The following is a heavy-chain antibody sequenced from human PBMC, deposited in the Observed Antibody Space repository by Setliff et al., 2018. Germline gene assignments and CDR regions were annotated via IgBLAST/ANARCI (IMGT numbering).Heavy chain of an antibody. CDR1: GYTFRNYA. Sequence: GASVKVSCKASGYTFRNYAFAWVRQAPGQGLEWVGWISVYNGDTNYAQKLQGRVTMTTDTSTSTAYMELRSLRSDDTAVYYCARDSSGYMAFDIWGQGTMVTVSS. D-gene: IGHD3-22*01. V-gene: IGHV1-18*01. J-gene: IGHJ3*02. CDR2: ISVYNGDT. CDR3: ARDSSGYMAFDI.